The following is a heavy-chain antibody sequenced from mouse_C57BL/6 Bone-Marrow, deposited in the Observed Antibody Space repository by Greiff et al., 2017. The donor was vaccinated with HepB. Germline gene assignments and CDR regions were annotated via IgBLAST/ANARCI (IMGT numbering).Heavy chain of an antibody. CDR2: IDPETGGT. CDR1: GYTFTDYE. Sequence: VQLVESGAELVRPGASVTLSCKASGYTFTDYEMHWVKQTPVHGLEWIGAIDPETGGTAYNQKFKGKAILTADKSSSTAYMELRSLTSEDSAVYYFMVTTYFDYWGQGTTLTVSS. V-gene: IGHV1-15*01. J-gene: IGHJ2*01. D-gene: IGHD2-2*01. CDR3: MVTTYFDY.